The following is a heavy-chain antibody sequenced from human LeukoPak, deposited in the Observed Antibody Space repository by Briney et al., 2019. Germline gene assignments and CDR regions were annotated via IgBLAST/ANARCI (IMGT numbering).Heavy chain of an antibody. Sequence: GGSLRLSCAASGFTLKTYGMHWVRQAPGKGLEWVAVIWSDGSNIYYADSVKGRFTISRDNSKNTLYLQMNSLRAEDTAVYYCARYNSLYYYMDVWGKGTTVTVSS. J-gene: IGHJ6*03. CDR1: GFTLKTYG. CDR3: ARYNSLYYYMDV. V-gene: IGHV3-33*01. D-gene: IGHD5-24*01. CDR2: IWSDGSNI.